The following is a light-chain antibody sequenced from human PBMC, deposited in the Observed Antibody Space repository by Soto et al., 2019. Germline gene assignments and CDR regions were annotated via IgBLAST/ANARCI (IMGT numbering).Light chain of an antibody. Sequence: DIQMTQSPSTLSASVGARVTITCRASQSIRTWLAWYQQKPGKAPKLLSYDASSLKRGVPPRFRGGGSGTEFTLTNSSLLPDNFTTYDCQQYNTNPWTFGQGTLVDIK. J-gene: IGKJ1*01. CDR2: DAS. V-gene: IGKV1-5*01. CDR3: QQYNTNPWT. CDR1: QSIRTW.